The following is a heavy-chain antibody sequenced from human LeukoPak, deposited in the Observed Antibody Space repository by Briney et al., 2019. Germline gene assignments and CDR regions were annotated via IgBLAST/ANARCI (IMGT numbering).Heavy chain of an antibody. CDR1: GGPISSYY. CDR3: ARSHGWGQRASLSHAFDI. V-gene: IGHV4-4*09. Sequence: KPSETLSLNCTVSGGPISSYYWSWIRQPPGKGLEWIGYIYTSGSTNYNPSLKSRVTISVDTSKNQFSLKLSSVTAADTAVYYCARSHGWGQRASLSHAFDIWGQGTMVTVSS. J-gene: IGHJ3*02. CDR2: IYTSGST. D-gene: IGHD6-25*01.